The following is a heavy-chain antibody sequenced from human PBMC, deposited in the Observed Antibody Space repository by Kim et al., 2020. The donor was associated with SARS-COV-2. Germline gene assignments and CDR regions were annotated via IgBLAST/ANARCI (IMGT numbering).Heavy chain of an antibody. J-gene: IGHJ5*02. CDR3: ARLLEYQLLLGAWFDP. V-gene: IGHV4-39*01. D-gene: IGHD2-2*01. Sequence: SLKGRVTISVDTSKNQFSLKLGSVTAADTAVYYCARLLEYQLLLGAWFDPWGQGTLVTVSS.